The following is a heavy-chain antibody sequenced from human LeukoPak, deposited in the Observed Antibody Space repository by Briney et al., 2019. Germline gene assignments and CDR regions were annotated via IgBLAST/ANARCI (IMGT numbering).Heavy chain of an antibody. CDR3: TRMQLIDYYYSGMDV. D-gene: IGHD6-13*01. CDR2: IRSKAYGGTT. J-gene: IGHJ6*02. Sequence: GRSLRLSCTASGFTFGDYAMSWVRQAPGKGLEWVGFIRSKAYGGTTEYAASVKGRFTISRDDSISIAYLEMNNLKTEDTAVYYCTRMQLIDYYYSGMDVWGQGTTVTVSS. V-gene: IGHV3-49*04. CDR1: GFTFGDYA.